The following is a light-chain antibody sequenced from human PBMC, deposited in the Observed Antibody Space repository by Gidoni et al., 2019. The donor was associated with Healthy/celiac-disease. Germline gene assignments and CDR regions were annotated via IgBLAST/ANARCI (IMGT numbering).Light chain of an antibody. Sequence: ETVLTQSPGTLSLSPGERANLYCRASQSVSSSYLAWYQQKPGQAHRLLNDGASIRATGLPDWFSGSGSGTDFTLTSSRLEPEYFSVYYCQQYGSSPLTFGGGTKVEIK. J-gene: IGKJ4*01. CDR3: QQYGSSPLT. CDR1: QSVSSSY. V-gene: IGKV3-20*01. CDR2: GAS.